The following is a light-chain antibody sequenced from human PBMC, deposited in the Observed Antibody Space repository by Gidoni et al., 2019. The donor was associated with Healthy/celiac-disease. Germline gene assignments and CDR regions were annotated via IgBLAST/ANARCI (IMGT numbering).Light chain of an antibody. V-gene: IGLV2-14*01. CDR2: DVS. J-gene: IGLJ3*02. CDR3: SSYTSSSTHWV. CDR1: SRDVGGYNY. Sequence: QSARTHPAPVSGSTGQSITIPCTGTSRDVGGYNYVSWYQPPPGKAPKLMIYDVSNRPSGVSNRFSGSKSGNTASLTLSGLQAEDEAAYYCSSYTSSSTHWVFGGGTKLTVL.